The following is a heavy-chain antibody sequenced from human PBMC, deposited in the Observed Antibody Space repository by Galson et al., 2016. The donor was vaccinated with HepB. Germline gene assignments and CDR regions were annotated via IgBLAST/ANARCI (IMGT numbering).Heavy chain of an antibody. CDR3: ARDLGPSYSYSFDY. CDR1: GFTFSSYD. V-gene: IGHV3-13*04. D-gene: IGHD5-18*01. CDR2: IGTAGDT. J-gene: IGHJ4*02. Sequence: SLRLSCAASGFTFSSYDMHWVRQATGKGLEWVSGIGTAGDTYYPGSVKGRFTISRDNSKNTLYLHMNSLRAEETAVYYCARDLGPSYSYSFDYWGQGTLVTVSS.